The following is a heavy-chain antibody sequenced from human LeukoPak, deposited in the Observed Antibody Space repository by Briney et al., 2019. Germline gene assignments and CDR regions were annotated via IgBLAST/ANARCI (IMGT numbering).Heavy chain of an antibody. D-gene: IGHD1-1*01. V-gene: IGHV3-53*01. Sequence: HPGRSLRLSCAASGFTFSSYGMHWVRQAPGKGLEWVSVIYSGGSTYYADSVKGRFTISRDNSKNTLYLQMNSLRAEDTAVYYCARSWAELEYYFDYWGQGTLVTVSS. CDR3: ARSWAELEYYFDY. CDR1: GFTFSSYG. J-gene: IGHJ4*02. CDR2: IYSGGST.